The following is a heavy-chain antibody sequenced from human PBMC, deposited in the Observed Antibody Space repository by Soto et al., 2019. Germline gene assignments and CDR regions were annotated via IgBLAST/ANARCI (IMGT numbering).Heavy chain of an antibody. V-gene: IGHV1-18*04. J-gene: IGHJ6*03. CDR3: ARGTLVASPYFYVDV. CDR2: MSGYSGNT. CDR1: GYSFTSYA. Sequence: QAQLAQSGTEVKRPGASVRVSCKVSGYSFTSYAVIWVRQAPGRGPEWMGYMSGYSGNTDYAQKLQGRITMTIETNKIKGGMYLMCLRSEEADVYICARGTLVASPYFYVDVWGKGTTV. D-gene: IGHD1-7*01.